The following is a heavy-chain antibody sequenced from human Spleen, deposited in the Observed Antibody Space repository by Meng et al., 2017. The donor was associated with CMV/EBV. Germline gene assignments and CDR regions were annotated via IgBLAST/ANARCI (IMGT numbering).Heavy chain of an antibody. D-gene: IGHD2-2*01. CDR2: IKSKTDGGTT. CDR3: ARVPYQLLYWFDP. V-gene: IGHV3-15*01. J-gene: IGHJ5*02. CDR1: GFTFDDFA. Sequence: GESLKISCAASGFTFDDFAMHWVRQAPGKGLEWVGRIKSKTDGGTTDYAAPVKGGFTISRDDSKDTMYLQMNSLKTEDTAVYYCARVPYQLLYWFDPWGQGTLVTVSS.